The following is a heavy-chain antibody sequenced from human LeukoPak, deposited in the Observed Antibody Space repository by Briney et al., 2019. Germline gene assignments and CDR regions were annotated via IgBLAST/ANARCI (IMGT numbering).Heavy chain of an antibody. D-gene: IGHD3-10*01. CDR1: GGTFGSYA. CDR3: ARDLSGSYSGGYFDY. V-gene: IGHV1-69*13. CDR2: IIPIFGTA. Sequence: SVKVSCKASGGTFGSYAISWVRQAPGQGLEWMGGIIPIFGTANYAQKFQGRVTITADESTSTAYMELSSLRSEDTAVYYCARDLSGSYSGGYFDYWGQGTLVTVSS. J-gene: IGHJ4*02.